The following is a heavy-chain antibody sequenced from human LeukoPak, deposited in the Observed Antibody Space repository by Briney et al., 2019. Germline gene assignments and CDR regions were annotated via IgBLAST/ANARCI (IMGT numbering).Heavy chain of an antibody. V-gene: IGHV1-69*13. CDR3: AREVVPAAIGYYYYYYGMDV. Sequence: SVKVSCKASGGTFSSYAISWVRQAPGQGLEWMGGIIPIFGTANYAQKFQGRVTITADESTSTAYMELSSLRSEDTAVYYCAREVVPAAIGYYYYYYGMDVWGQGTTVTVSS. J-gene: IGHJ6*02. CDR2: IIPIFGTA. D-gene: IGHD2-2*02. CDR1: GGTFSSYA.